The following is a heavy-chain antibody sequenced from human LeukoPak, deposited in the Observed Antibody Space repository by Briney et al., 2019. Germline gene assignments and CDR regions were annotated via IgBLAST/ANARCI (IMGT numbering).Heavy chain of an antibody. J-gene: IGHJ4*02. CDR3: AKPPSGYYSVFDF. CDR1: GFTFSSRDW. V-gene: IGHV3-30*18. Sequence: GGSLRLSCVASGFTFSSRDWMTWVRQAPGKGLEWVAVISYDGSNKYYADSVKGRFTISRDNSKNTLFLQMNSLRAEDTAVYYCAKPPSGYYSVFDFWGQGTLVTVSS. CDR2: ISYDGSNK. D-gene: IGHD3-3*01.